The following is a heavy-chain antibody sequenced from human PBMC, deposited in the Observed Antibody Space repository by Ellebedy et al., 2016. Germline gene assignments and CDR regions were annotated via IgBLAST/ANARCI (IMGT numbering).Heavy chain of an antibody. CDR1: GFSLTTSGVG. CDR2: IYWDDYH. Sequence: SGPTLVKPTQTLTLTCTFSGFSLTTSGVGVGWIRQPPGKALEWLALIYWDDYHRYSPSLKSRLTITKDTTKNQVVLTMTNMDPVGTATYYCAHRPGNRAMVAFDYWGQGTLVTVSS. D-gene: IGHD5-18*01. V-gene: IGHV2-5*02. CDR3: AHRPGNRAMVAFDY. J-gene: IGHJ4*02.